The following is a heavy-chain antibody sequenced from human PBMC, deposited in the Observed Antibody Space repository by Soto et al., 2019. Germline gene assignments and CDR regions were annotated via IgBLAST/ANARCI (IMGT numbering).Heavy chain of an antibody. CDR3: AREYYDFWSGYRGPVYYYYGMDV. D-gene: IGHD3-3*01. Sequence: PGGSLRLSCAASGFTFSSYCMHWVRQAPGKGLVWVSRINSDGSSTSYADSVKGRFTISRDNAKNTLYLQMNSLRAEDTAVYYCAREYYDFWSGYRGPVYYYYGMDVWGQGTTVTVSS. CDR2: INSDGSST. CDR1: GFTFSSYC. V-gene: IGHV3-74*01. J-gene: IGHJ6*02.